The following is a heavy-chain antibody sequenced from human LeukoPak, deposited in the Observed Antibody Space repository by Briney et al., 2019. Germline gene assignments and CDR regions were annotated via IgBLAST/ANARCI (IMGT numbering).Heavy chain of an antibody. CDR2: IHHSGST. V-gene: IGHV4-59*11. Sequence: SETLSLTCTVSGGSINNHYWSWIRQPPGKGLEWIGYIHHSGSTNYNPSLRSRVTISVDTSKNQFSLKLTSVTAADAAVYYCAIDFGRGYCSSASCFVPWFDLWGQGTLVTVSS. D-gene: IGHD2-2*01. CDR1: GGSINNHY. CDR3: AIDFGRGYCSSASCFVPWFDL. J-gene: IGHJ5*02.